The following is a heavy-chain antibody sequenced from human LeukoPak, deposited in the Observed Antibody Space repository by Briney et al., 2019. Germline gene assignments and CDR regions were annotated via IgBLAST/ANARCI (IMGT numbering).Heavy chain of an antibody. D-gene: IGHD5-24*01. J-gene: IGHJ4*02. CDR2: IDSNGGNT. CDR1: EFTFSNYA. V-gene: IGHV3-64*01. Sequence: PGGSLRLSCAASEFTFSNYAMNWVRQAPGKGLEFVSIIDSNGGNTFYANSVKGRFTISRDNSKNTLYLQMASLRPEDMAMYYCARSRDGYNVVDYWGQGTLVTVSS. CDR3: ARSRDGYNVVDY.